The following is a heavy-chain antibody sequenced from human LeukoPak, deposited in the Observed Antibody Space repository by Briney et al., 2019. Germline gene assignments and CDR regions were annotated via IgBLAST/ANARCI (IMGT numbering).Heavy chain of an antibody. CDR3: ARANYDGSDY. CDR2: IYTSGTT. V-gene: IGHV4-4*07. J-gene: IGHJ4*02. D-gene: IGHD3-22*01. CDR1: GGSISSYY. Sequence: PETLSLTCTVSGGSISSYYWSWIRQPAGKGLEWIGRIYTSGTTNYNPSLKSRVTMSVDTSKNQFSLKMRSVTAADTAVYYCARANYDGSDYWGQGTLVTVSS.